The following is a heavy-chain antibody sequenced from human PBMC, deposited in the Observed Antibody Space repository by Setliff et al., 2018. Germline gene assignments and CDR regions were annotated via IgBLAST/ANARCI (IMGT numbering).Heavy chain of an antibody. Sequence: TSETLSLTCAVSGYSISSGYYWGWIRQPPGEGLEWIGSIYYSGSTYYNPSLKSRVTISVDTSKNQFSLKLSSVTAADTAVYYCARHVWGSYYNLDYWGQGTLVTVSS. J-gene: IGHJ4*02. D-gene: IGHD3-16*01. CDR3: ARHVWGSYYNLDY. CDR2: IYYSGST. V-gene: IGHV4-38-2*01. CDR1: GYSISSGYY.